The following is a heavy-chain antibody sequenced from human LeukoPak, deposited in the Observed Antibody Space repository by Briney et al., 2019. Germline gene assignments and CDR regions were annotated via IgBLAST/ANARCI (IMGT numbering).Heavy chain of an antibody. J-gene: IGHJ4*02. V-gene: IGHV3-21*01. Sequence: GESLRLSCAASGFTFSSYSMNWVRQAPGKGLEWVSSISSSSSYIYYADSVRGRFTISRDNAKNSLYLQMNSLRAEDTAVYYCAREGVLGHYFDYWGQGTLVTVSS. CDR1: GFTFSSYS. CDR3: AREGVLGHYFDY. CDR2: ISSSSSYI. D-gene: IGHD3-10*01.